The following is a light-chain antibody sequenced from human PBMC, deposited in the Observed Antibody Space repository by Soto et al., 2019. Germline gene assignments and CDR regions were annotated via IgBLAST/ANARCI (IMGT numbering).Light chain of an antibody. CDR3: LQTYNLPRT. CDR2: GAC. CDR1: LNIGDS. J-gene: IGKJ1*01. Sequence: DIQMTQSPSSLSASVGDRVTITCRASLNIGDSLSWFQQKAGKPPTQFIYGACGLQSGVPVRFSGSASGTYFTLTSMNMQREGFATYYCLQTYNLPRTFGKGTKVEFK. V-gene: IGKV1-39*01.